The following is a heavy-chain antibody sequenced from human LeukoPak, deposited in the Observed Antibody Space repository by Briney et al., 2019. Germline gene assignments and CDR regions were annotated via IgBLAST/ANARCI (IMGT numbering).Heavy chain of an antibody. CDR2: IQSDENLK. CDR3: AKPQGITMAPFDY. V-gene: IGHV3-30*02. J-gene: IGHJ4*02. D-gene: IGHD3-10*01. Sequence: PGGSLRLSCAAPGFTFSTYGMHWVRQAPGKGLEWVTSIQSDENLKYYGDSVKGRFSISRDNSKNTLYLQMNSLRAEDTAVYYCAKPQGITMAPFDYWGQGTLVTVSS. CDR1: GFTFSTYG.